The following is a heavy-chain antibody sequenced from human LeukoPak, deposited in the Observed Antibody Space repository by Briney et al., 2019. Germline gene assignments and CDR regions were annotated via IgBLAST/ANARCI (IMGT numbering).Heavy chain of an antibody. CDR1: GRSISSGGYS. CDR2: IYYSGTT. J-gene: IGHJ4*02. Sequence: SETLSLTCAVSGRSISSGGYSWNWIRQPPGKGLEWIGYIYYSGTTYYNPSLKSRVTMSVDTSKNQFSLKLSSVTAADTAVYYCARGREGPYCSGGSCYDYWGQGTLVTVSS. D-gene: IGHD2-15*01. V-gene: IGHV4-30-4*07. CDR3: ARGREGPYCSGGSCYDY.